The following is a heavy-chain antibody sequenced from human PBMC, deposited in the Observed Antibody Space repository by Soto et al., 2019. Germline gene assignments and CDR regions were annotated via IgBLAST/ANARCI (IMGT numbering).Heavy chain of an antibody. D-gene: IGHD3-10*01. V-gene: IGHV1-8*01. CDR2: MNPNSGNT. CDR1: GYTFTSYD. J-gene: IGHJ6*03. Sequence: ASVKVSCKASGYTFTSYDINWVRQATGQGLEWMGWMNPNSGNTGYAQKFQGRVTMTRNTSISTAYMELSSLRSEDTAVYYCARGMGGIWFGEEDYYYMDVWGKGTTVTVSS. CDR3: ARGMGGIWFGEEDYYYMDV.